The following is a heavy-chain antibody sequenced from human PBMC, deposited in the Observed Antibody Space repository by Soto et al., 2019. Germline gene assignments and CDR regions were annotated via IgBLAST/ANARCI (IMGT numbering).Heavy chain of an antibody. Sequence: GGSLRLSCAASGFTFSSYWMHWVRQAPGKGLVWVSRINSDGSSTSYADSVKGRFTISRDNAKNTLYLQMNSLRAEDTAVYYCARDLTMVRGVMVRYYYYGMDVWGQGTTVTVSS. CDR3: ARDLTMVRGVMVRYYYYGMDV. CDR2: INSDGSST. V-gene: IGHV3-74*01. CDR1: GFTFSSYW. J-gene: IGHJ6*02. D-gene: IGHD3-10*01.